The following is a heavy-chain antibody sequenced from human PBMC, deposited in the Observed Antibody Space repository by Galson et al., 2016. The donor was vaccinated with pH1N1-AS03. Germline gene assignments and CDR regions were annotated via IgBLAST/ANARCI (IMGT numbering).Heavy chain of an antibody. CDR1: GTSIGGDF. J-gene: IGHJ4*02. D-gene: IGHD1-26*01. CDR3: ARFQTVGGKFDF. Sequence: LSLTCSVSGTSIGGDFWSWIRQSPGRGLEWIGHSLHNGNSIYNPSLKSRVTISVDTSTNEASLKLSSVTTADTAFYYCARFQTVGGKFDFWGRGAQVTVSS. V-gene: IGHV4-59*01. CDR2: SLHNGNS.